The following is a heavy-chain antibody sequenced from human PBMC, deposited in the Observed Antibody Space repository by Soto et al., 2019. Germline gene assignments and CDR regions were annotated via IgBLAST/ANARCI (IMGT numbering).Heavy chain of an antibody. CDR2: ISYDGSNK. J-gene: IGHJ4*02. CDR3: ARSYCGDDCALDH. D-gene: IGHD2-21*02. CDR1: GFIFSNYV. Sequence: PGGSLRLSCAASGFIFSNYVMHWVRQAPGKGLEWVAVISYDGSNKHYADSVKGRFTISRDNSKSTLYVQMNSLRAEDTAVYYCARSYCGDDCALDHWGQGTLVTVSS. V-gene: IGHV3-30-3*01.